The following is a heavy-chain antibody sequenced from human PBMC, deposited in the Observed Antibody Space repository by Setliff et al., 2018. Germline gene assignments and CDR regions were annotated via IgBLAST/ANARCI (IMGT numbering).Heavy chain of an antibody. J-gene: IGHJ2*01. Sequence: SETLSLTCTVYGGSFTGYHWSWFRQVPGKGLEWIAEIGHSDTPHYNPSLKSRVTISADTSKSEFSLKLSSVTAADTAVYYCASTTKYWYFDLWGRGTLVTVSS. D-gene: IGHD1-1*01. V-gene: IGHV4-34*01. CDR1: GGSFTGYH. CDR2: IGHSDTP. CDR3: ASTTKYWYFDL.